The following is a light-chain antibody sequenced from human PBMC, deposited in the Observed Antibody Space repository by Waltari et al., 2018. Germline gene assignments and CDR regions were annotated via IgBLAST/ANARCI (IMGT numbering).Light chain of an antibody. CDR2: WAS. Sequence: DIVMTQSPDSLAVSLGERATINCKSSQSVLYSSNNKNYLAWYQQKPGQPPKLLIYWASTRESGVPDRFSGSGSATDFTLTISSLQAEDVAVYYCQQYYSTPLTFGGGTKMEIK. V-gene: IGKV4-1*01. J-gene: IGKJ4*01. CDR1: QSVLYSSNNKNY. CDR3: QQYYSTPLT.